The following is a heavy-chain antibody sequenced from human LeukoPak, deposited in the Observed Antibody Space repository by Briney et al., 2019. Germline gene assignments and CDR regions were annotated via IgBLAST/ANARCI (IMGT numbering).Heavy chain of an antibody. Sequence: SQTLSLTCDISGDSVSSNSVTLNWIRQSPSRGLEWLGRTYYRSKWFNDYAVSVRSRITINPDTSKNQFSLQLNSVTPEDTAVYYCARGVFPAFDIWGQGTMVTVSS. CDR3: ARGVFPAFDI. D-gene: IGHD3-10*01. J-gene: IGHJ3*02. CDR2: TYYRSKWFN. CDR1: GDSVSSNSVT. V-gene: IGHV6-1*01.